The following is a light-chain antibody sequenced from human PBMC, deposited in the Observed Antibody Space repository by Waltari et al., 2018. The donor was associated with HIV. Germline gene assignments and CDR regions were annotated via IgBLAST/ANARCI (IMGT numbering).Light chain of an antibody. Sequence: AIRMTQSPSSFSASTGDRVTITCRASQGISSYLAWYQQKPGKAPKLLIYAASTLQSGVPSRFSGGGSGTDFTLTISCLQSEDFATYYCQQYYSYPYTFGGGTKVEIK. CDR3: QQYYSYPYT. V-gene: IGKV1-8*01. CDR1: QGISSY. J-gene: IGKJ4*01. CDR2: AAS.